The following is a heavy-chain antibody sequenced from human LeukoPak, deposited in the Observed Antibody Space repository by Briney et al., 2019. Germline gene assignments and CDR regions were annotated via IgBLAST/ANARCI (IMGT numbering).Heavy chain of an antibody. V-gene: IGHV1-18*01. CDR3: ARDLWNFYDSSGYYRDFDY. D-gene: IGHD3-22*01. CDR2: IGGYDGDR. J-gene: IGHJ4*02. CDR1: GFSFISYG. Sequence: GASVKVSCKASGFSFISYGFSWVRQAPGQGLEWMGWIGGYDGDRHYAQQFQDRVTITTDTSTSTAYMELRSLRSDDTAVYYCARDLWNFYDSSGYYRDFDYWGQGTLVTVSS.